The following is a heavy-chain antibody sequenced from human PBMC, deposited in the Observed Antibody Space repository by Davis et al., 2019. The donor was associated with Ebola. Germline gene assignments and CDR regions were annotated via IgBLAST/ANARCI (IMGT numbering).Heavy chain of an antibody. J-gene: IGHJ4*02. CDR2: IWYDGSNK. D-gene: IGHD3-10*01. V-gene: IGHV3-33*08. Sequence: PGGSLRLSCAASGFTFSSYGMPWVRQAPGKGLEWVAIIWYDGSNKYYADSVKGRFTISRDNSKNTLYLQMNSLRAEDTAVYFCARDGGVLLWFGELSHFDYWGQGTLVTVSS. CDR1: GFTFSSYG. CDR3: ARDGGVLLWFGELSHFDY.